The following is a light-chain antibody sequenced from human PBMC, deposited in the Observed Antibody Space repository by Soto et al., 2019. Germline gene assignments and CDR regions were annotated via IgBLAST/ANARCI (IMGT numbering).Light chain of an antibody. J-gene: IGKJ4*01. V-gene: IGKV3D-20*01. CDR2: DAS. CDR1: QSLNTNF. CDR3: HHFAPPPT. Sequence: IVLTQSPATLSLSPGERATLSCGASQSLNTNFIAWYQKKPGLAPRLLIFDASFRAPGIPDRVSGSGSGNPFILTIRSLEPEDSAVYFCHHFAPPPTFGGGTKLEI.